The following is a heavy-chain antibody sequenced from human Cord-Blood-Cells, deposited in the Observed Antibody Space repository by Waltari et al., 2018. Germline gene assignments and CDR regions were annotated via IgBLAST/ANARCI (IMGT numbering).Heavy chain of an antibody. V-gene: IGHV5-51*01. Sequence: EVQLVQSGAAVKKPGESLKISCKGSGYSFTSYWIGWARQIPGKGLEWMGIIYPGDSDTRYSPSFQGQVTISADKSISTAYLQWSSLKASDTAMYYCARPKIVGATGGGFDIWGQGTMVTVSS. CDR1: GYSFTSYW. CDR2: IYPGDSDT. CDR3: ARPKIVGATGGGFDI. D-gene: IGHD1-26*01. J-gene: IGHJ3*02.